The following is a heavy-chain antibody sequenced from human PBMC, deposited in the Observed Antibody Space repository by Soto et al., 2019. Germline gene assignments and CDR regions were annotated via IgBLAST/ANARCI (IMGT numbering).Heavy chain of an antibody. J-gene: IGHJ3*02. V-gene: IGHV5-51*01. CDR1: GYSFTSYW. Sequence: ESLKISCKGSGYSFTSYWIGWVRQMPGKGLEWMGIIYPGDSDTRYSPSFQGQVTISADKSISTAYLQWSSLKASDTAMYYCARLVGNWTDLDAFDIWGQGTMVTVSS. CDR3: ARLVGNWTDLDAFDI. CDR2: IYPGDSDT. D-gene: IGHD1-1*01.